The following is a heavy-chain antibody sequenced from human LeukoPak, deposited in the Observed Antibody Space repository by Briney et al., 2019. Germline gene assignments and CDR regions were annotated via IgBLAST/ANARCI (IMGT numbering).Heavy chain of an antibody. V-gene: IGHV3-43*02. CDR2: ISRDGGST. J-gene: IGHJ5*02. CDR1: RFTFYDYA. Sequence: GGSLRLSCAASRFTFYDYAMHWVRQAPGKGVEWVSLISRDGGSTYYAESVKGRFTISRDNSKNSLYLQMNSLRTEDTAFYYCARDKVPMVRGVSPQWFVPWGQGTLVTVSS. CDR3: ARDKVPMVRGVSPQWFVP. D-gene: IGHD3-10*01.